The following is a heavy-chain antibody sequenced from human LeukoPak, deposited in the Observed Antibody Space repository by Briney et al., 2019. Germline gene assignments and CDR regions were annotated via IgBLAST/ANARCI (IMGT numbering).Heavy chain of an antibody. D-gene: IGHD3-10*01. CDR2: MNPRGGEK. J-gene: IGHJ5*02. Sequence: PGGSLRLSCAASGFTFSNYWMSWVRQAPGKGLEWVANMNPRGGEKYYVDSVKGRFTISRDNAKNSVYLQMNSLRLEDTAVYYCARAILYGSGSPTRFDPWGQGTLVTVSS. CDR1: GFTFSNYW. CDR3: ARAILYGSGSPTRFDP. V-gene: IGHV3-7*01.